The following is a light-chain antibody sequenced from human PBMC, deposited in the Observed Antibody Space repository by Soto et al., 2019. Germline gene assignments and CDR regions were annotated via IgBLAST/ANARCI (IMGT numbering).Light chain of an antibody. CDR3: QQYGSSPET. CDR1: QDISGH. Sequence: DIQVTQSPSSLSASVGDRVTITCRASQDISGHLAWYQQKPGKVPKLLIYEASTLQSRVPSRFSASGSGTDFTLTISRLEPEDFAVYYCQQYGSSPETFGQGTKVEIK. J-gene: IGKJ1*01. CDR2: EAS. V-gene: IGKV1-27*01.